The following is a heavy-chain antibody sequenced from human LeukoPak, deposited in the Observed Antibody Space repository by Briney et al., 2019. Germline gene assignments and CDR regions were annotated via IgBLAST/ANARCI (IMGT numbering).Heavy chain of an antibody. V-gene: IGHV1-8*03. J-gene: IGHJ3*02. Sequence: ASVKVSCKASGYTCTSYDINWVRQDTGQGLEWMGWMNPNSGNTGYAQKFQGRVTITRNTSISTAYMELSSLRSEDTAVYYCATSALSGDAFDIWGQGTMVTVSS. CDR1: GYTCTSYD. D-gene: IGHD2-15*01. CDR3: ATSALSGDAFDI. CDR2: MNPNSGNT.